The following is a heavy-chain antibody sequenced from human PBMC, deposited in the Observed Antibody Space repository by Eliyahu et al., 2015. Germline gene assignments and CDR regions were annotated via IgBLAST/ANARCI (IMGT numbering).Heavy chain of an antibody. D-gene: IGHD3-10*01. CDR1: GXSISSSSYY. CDR2: IXYSGST. Sequence: QLQLQESGPGLVXPSETLSLTCXVSGXSISSSSYYWGWXRXPPGKGLEWIGSIXYSGSTYYNPSLKSRVTISVDTSKNQFSLKLSSVTAADTAVYYCASRGFGEFTEGSFDYWGQGTLVTVSS. V-gene: IGHV4-39*01. CDR3: ASRGFGEFTEGSFDY. J-gene: IGHJ4*02.